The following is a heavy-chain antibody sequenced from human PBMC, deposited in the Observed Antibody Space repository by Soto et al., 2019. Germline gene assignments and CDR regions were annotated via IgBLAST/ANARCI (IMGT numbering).Heavy chain of an antibody. D-gene: IGHD1-26*01. Sequence: SETLSLTCTVSGGSISSSSYYWGWIRQPPGKGLEWIGSIYYSGSTYYNPSLKSRVTISVDTSKNQFSLKLSSVTAADTAVYYCARLVGASSPYYYYYGMDVWGQGTTVTVSS. V-gene: IGHV4-39*01. CDR1: GGSISSSSYY. CDR3: ARLVGASSPYYYYYGMDV. CDR2: IYYSGST. J-gene: IGHJ6*02.